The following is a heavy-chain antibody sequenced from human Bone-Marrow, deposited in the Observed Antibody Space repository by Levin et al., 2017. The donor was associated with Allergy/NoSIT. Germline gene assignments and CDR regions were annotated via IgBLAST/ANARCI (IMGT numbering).Heavy chain of an antibody. CDR3: ARTSIWGSGTYYFDY. D-gene: IGHD3-10*01. Sequence: KPSETLSLTCAVYGESFSGYFWSWIRQPPGKGLEWIGEINHSGSTYYNPSLKSRVTISVDMSKNQFSLTVTSVTDADTAVYYWARTSIWGSGTYYFDYWDQGTLVTVSS. V-gene: IGHV4-34*01. CDR1: GESFSGYF. J-gene: IGHJ4*02. CDR2: INHSGST.